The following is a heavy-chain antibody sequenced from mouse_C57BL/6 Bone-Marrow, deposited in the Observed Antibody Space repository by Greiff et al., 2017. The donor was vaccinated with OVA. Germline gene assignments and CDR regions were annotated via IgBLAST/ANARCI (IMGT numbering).Heavy chain of an antibody. J-gene: IGHJ3*01. D-gene: IGHD3-2*02. CDR3: ARSGRPTWFAY. V-gene: IGHV1-26*01. CDR1: GYTFTDYY. CDR2: INPNNGGT. Sequence: VQLQQSGPELVKPGASVKISCKASGYTFTDYYMNWVKQSHGKSLEWIGDINPNNGGTSYNQKFKGKATLTVDKSSSTAYMELRSLTSEDSAVYFCARSGRPTWFAYWGQGTLVTVSA.